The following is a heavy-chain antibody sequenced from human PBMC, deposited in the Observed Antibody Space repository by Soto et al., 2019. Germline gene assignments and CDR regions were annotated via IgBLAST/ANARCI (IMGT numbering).Heavy chain of an antibody. CDR1: GGSISSYY. D-gene: IGHD5-12*01. J-gene: IGHJ6*02. CDR2: IYYSGST. V-gene: IGHV4-59*01. Sequence: QVQLQESGPGLVKPSETLSLTCTVSGGSISSYYWSWIRQPPGKGLEWIGYIYYSGSTNYNPSLKSRVTISVDTSKNQFSLKLSSVTAADTAVYYCARVTRLGVATDYYYYGMDVWGQGTTVTVSS. CDR3: ARVTRLGVATDYYYYGMDV.